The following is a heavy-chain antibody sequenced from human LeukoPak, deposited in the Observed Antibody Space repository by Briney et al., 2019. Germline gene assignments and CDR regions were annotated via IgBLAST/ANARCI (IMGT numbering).Heavy chain of an antibody. CDR1: GFTFDDYA. D-gene: IGHD5-18*01. J-gene: IGHJ4*02. CDR3: ARDTAMGGFDY. Sequence: GGSLRLSCAASGFTFDDYAMHWVRQAPGKGLEWVSLISGDGGSTYYADSVKGRFTISRDNAKNSLYLQMNSLRAEDTAVYYCARDTAMGGFDYWGQGTLVTVSS. V-gene: IGHV3-43*02. CDR2: ISGDGGST.